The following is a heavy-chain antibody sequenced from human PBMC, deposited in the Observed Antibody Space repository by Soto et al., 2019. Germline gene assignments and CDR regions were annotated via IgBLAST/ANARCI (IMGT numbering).Heavy chain of an antibody. V-gene: IGHV3-23*01. D-gene: IGHD6-6*01. Sequence: GGSLRLSCAASGFTFSSYAMSWVRQAPGKGLEWVSAISGSGGSTYYADSVKGRFTISRDNSKNTLYLQMNSLRAEDTAVYYCASFIAARYYYGMDVWGQGTTVTVPS. CDR3: ASFIAARYYYGMDV. J-gene: IGHJ6*02. CDR1: GFTFSSYA. CDR2: ISGSGGST.